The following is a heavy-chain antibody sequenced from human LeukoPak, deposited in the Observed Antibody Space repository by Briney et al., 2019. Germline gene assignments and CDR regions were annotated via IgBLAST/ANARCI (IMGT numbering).Heavy chain of an antibody. CDR1: GGSISSYY. J-gene: IGHJ6*03. D-gene: IGHD6-19*01. V-gene: IGHV4-59*01. CDR2: IYYSGST. CDR3: ARDSGYYYYYMDV. Sequence: SETLSLTCTASGGSISSYYWSWIRQPPGKGLEWIGYIYYSGSTNYNPSLKSRVTISVDTSKNQFSLKLSSVTAADTAVYYCARDSGYYYYYMDVWGKGTTVTISS.